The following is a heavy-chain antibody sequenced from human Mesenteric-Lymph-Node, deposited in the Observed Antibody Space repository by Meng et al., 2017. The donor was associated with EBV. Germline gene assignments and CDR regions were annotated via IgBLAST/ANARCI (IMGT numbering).Heavy chain of an antibody. CDR1: GGTFSSYA. CDR2: IIPIFGTA. J-gene: IGHJ4*02. CDR3: ARSLDYYDSSGYYGN. D-gene: IGHD3-22*01. Sequence: QVQLVQSGAVVKKAGSSVKVSCKASGGTFSSYAISWVRQAPGQGLEWMGGIIPIFGTANYAQKFQGRVTITADESTSTAYMELSSLRSEDTAVYYCARSLDYYDSSGYYGNWGQGTLVTVSS. V-gene: IGHV1-69*01.